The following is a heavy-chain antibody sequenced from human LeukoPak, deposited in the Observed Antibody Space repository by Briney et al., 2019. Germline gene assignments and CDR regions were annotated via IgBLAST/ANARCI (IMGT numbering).Heavy chain of an antibody. V-gene: IGHV1-69*13. J-gene: IGHJ4*02. D-gene: IGHD1-26*01. CDR2: IIPIFGTA. CDR3: ARGVGATAQVDY. Sequence: ASVKVSCKASGGTFSSYAISWVRQAPGQGLEWMGGIIPIFGTANYAQKFQGRVTITANESTSTAYMELSSLRSEDTAVYYCARGVGATAQVDYWGQGTLVTVSS. CDR1: GGTFSSYA.